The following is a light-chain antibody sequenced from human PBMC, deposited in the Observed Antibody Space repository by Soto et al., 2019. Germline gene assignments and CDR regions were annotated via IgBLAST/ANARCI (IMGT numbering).Light chain of an antibody. J-gene: IGKJ4*01. CDR2: GAS. CDR1: QRVGGD. V-gene: IGKV3-15*01. CDR3: QQYNNWPLT. Sequence: ETVMTQSPATLSVSQGQGATLSCRASQRVGGDLAWYQQKPGQAPRLLIYGASARATAIPGRFSGSGSGTEYTLTISSLQSEDSAVYYCQQYNNWPLTFGGGTKV.